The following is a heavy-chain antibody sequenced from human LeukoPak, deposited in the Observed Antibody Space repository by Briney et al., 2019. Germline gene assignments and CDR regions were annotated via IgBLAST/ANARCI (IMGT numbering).Heavy chain of an antibody. Sequence: PGGSLRLSCAGSGFTFSSYEMNWVRQAPGQGLEWVSYISSSGSTIYYADSVKGRFTISRDNAKNSLYLQMNSLRAEDKDVYYCARDLARNYYDSSGYLVSGSIFGYWGQGTLVTVSS. CDR3: ARDLARNYYDSSGYLVSGSIFGY. J-gene: IGHJ4*02. D-gene: IGHD3-22*01. V-gene: IGHV3-48*03. CDR1: GFTFSSYE. CDR2: ISSSGSTI.